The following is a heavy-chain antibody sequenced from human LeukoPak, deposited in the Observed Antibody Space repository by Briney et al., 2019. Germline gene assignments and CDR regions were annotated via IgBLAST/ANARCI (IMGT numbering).Heavy chain of an antibody. J-gene: IGHJ5*02. CDR2: IYPGDSDT. CDR1: GYSFTSYW. Sequence: GESLKISCKGSGYSFTSYWISWVRQMPGKGPEWMGIIYPGDSDTRYSPSFQGQVTISADKSISTAYLQWSSLKASDTAMYYCARCRSSSCSWFDPWGQGTLVTVSS. CDR3: ARCRSSSCSWFDP. V-gene: IGHV5-51*01. D-gene: IGHD6-13*01.